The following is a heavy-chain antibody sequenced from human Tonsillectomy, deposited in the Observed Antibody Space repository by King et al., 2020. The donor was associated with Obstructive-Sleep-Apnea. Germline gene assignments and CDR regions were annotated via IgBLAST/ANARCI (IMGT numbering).Heavy chain of an antibody. Sequence: QVQLQESGPGLVKPSETLSLTCSVSGDSISGYYWSWIRQPPGKRLEWIAYIFYTGTTNYSPSLRSRVTISVDTSKNQFSLKLSSVTAADTAVYYCARHGDVYNSLLFDHWGQGTLVTVSS. CDR2: IFYTGTT. V-gene: IGHV4-59*08. J-gene: IGHJ4*02. D-gene: IGHD5-24*01. CDR1: GDSISGYY. CDR3: ARHGDVYNSLLFDH.